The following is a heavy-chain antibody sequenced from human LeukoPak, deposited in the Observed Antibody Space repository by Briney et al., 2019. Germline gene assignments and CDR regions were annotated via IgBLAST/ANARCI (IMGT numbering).Heavy chain of an antibody. CDR3: ASASYYYYMDV. J-gene: IGHJ6*03. V-gene: IGHV4-34*01. CDR1: GGSLSGYY. CDR2: INHSGST. Sequence: PSETLSLTCAVYGGSLSGYYWSWIRQPPGKGLEWIGEINHSGSTNYNPSLKSRVTISVDKSKNQFSLKLSSVTAADTAVYYCASASYYYYMDVWGKGTTVTVSS.